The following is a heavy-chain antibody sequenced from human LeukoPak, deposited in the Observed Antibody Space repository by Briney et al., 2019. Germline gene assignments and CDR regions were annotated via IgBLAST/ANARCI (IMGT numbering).Heavy chain of an antibody. CDR1: GFTVSSHA. J-gene: IGHJ4*02. D-gene: IGHD3-22*01. CDR2: ILYDGSST. Sequence: GSLRLSCAASGFTVSSHAMHWVRQAPGKGLEWLAIILYDGSSTYYADSVKGRFTISRDNSKNTLYLQMNSLRGEDTAVYYCARDVGVYDSSDDYWGQGTLVTVSS. CDR3: ARDVGVYDSSDDY. V-gene: IGHV3-30*01.